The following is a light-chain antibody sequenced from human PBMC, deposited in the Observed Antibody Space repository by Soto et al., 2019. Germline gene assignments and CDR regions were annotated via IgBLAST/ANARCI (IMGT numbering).Light chain of an antibody. V-gene: IGLV2-14*01. CDR1: SSDVGGYNY. CDR3: SSYTSSSTLYV. Sequence: QSVLTQPASVSGSPGQSITISCTGTSSDVGGYNYVSWYQQHPGKAPKLMIYEVSNRPSGVSNRFSGSKSGNTASLTISGRQADDEADYYCSSYTSSSTLYVFGTGTKLTVL. CDR2: EVS. J-gene: IGLJ1*01.